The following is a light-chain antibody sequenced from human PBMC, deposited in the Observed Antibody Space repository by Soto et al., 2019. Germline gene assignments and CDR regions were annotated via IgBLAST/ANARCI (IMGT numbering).Light chain of an antibody. CDR3: QHRANWPLT. Sequence: EIVLTQSPATLSLSAGERATLSCRASQSISTSLAWYQQKPGQSPRLLIHDASNRATGIPARFSGSGSGTAFTLTISSLEPEDFAVYYCQHRANWPLTFGGGTKVEI. V-gene: IGKV3-11*01. CDR1: QSISTS. J-gene: IGKJ4*01. CDR2: DAS.